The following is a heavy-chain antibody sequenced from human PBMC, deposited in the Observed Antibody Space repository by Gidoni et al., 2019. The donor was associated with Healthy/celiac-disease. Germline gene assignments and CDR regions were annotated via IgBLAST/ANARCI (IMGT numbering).Heavy chain of an antibody. CDR3: ASRRMVRGVIITGIDY. CDR1: GFTFSSYS. J-gene: IGHJ4*02. D-gene: IGHD3-10*01. CDR2: MSSSSSYI. V-gene: IGHV3-21*01. Sequence: EVQLVESGGGLVKPGGSLRLSCAASGFTFSSYSMNWVRQAPGKGLGWFSSMSSSSSYIYYADSVKGRFTISRDNAKNSLYLQMNSLRAEDTAVYYCASRRMVRGVIITGIDYWCQGTLVTVSS.